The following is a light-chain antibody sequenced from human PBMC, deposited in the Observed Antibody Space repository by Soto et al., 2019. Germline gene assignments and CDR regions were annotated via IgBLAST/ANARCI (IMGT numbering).Light chain of an antibody. CDR3: KPYEGSPRA. CDR2: GIF. CDR1: QSVKNDY. Sequence: ETVLTQFPPTVSLSPGEIATLYCRTGQSVKNDYLAWYRQKHGHAPRLLVYGIFNRANGVPAKFSGSGSGTVYTLTISRMEPEDSAVYCRKPYEGSPRAFCQGTKVQIK. V-gene: IGKV3-20*01. J-gene: IGKJ2*01.